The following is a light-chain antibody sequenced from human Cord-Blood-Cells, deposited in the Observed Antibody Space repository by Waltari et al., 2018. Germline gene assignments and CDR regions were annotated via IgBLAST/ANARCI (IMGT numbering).Light chain of an antibody. V-gene: IGKV3-15*01. CDR1: PIVSSN. CDR2: GDS. J-gene: IGKJ4*01. Sequence: EILIMHSPPTLSVSPGERAPLSCRASPIVSSNLAWYQQKRGQAPTLRIYGDSTRATGIPARFGGSGSGTEFTLTISSLQSEDCAVDYCQQYNNWLTFGGGTKVEIK. CDR3: QQYNNWLT.